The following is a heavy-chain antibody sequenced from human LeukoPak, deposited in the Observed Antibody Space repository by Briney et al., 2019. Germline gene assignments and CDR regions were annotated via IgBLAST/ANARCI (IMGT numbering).Heavy chain of an antibody. V-gene: IGHV3-23*01. Sequence: QAGGSLRLSCAASGFTFSTYSMNWVRQAPGKGLEWVSAISGSGGSTYYADSVKGRFTISRDNSKNTLYLQMNSLRAEDTAVYYCAPCPRPSLKPSIFDYWGQGTLVTVSS. CDR2: ISGSGGST. J-gene: IGHJ4*02. D-gene: IGHD1-14*01. CDR1: GFTFSTYS. CDR3: APCPRPSLKPSIFDY.